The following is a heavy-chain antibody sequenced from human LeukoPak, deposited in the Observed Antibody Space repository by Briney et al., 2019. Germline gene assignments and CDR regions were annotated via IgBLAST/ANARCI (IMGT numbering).Heavy chain of an antibody. J-gene: IGHJ4*02. Sequence: ASVKVSCKASGYTFTGYYMHWVRQAPGQGREWMGWINPNSGGTNYAQKFQGRVTMTRDTSISTAYMELSRLRSDDTAVHYCARDPTRGYDFWSGYYEGGEYWGQGTLVTVSS. CDR1: GYTFTGYY. V-gene: IGHV1-2*02. CDR2: INPNSGGT. CDR3: ARDPTRGYDFWSGYYEGGEY. D-gene: IGHD3-3*01.